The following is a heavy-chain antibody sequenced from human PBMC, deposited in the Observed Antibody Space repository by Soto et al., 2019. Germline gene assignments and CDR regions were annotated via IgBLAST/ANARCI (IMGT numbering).Heavy chain of an antibody. Sequence: EVQLVESGGGLIQPGGSLRLSCAASGFNFIRKYMIWVRQAPGKGLEWVSILYSGGTTHYADSVKGRFTISRDPSENTLYLQLNSLRAEDTAVYYCARGLYDSGSFYFDFWGQGTLVTVSS. CDR3: ARGLYDSGSFYFDF. J-gene: IGHJ4*02. CDR2: LYSGGTT. V-gene: IGHV3-53*01. CDR1: GFNFIRKY. D-gene: IGHD3-10*01.